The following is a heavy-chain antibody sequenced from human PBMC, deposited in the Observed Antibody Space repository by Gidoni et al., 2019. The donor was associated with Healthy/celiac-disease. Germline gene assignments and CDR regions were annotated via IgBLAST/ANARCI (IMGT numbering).Heavy chain of an antibody. CDR1: GYTFTSYA. D-gene: IGHD6-13*01. CDR2: INAGNGNT. CDR3: ARDQAAAGTWFWCWFDP. V-gene: IGHV1-3*01. Sequence: QVQLVQSGAEVKKPGASVKVSCKASGYTFTSYAMHWVRQAPGQRLEWMGWINAGNGNTKYSQKFQGRVTITRDTSASTAYMELSSLRSEDTAVYYCARDQAAAGTWFWCWFDPWGQGTLVTVSS. J-gene: IGHJ5*02.